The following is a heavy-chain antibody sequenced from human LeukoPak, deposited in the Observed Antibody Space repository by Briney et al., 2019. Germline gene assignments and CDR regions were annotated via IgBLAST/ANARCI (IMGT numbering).Heavy chain of an antibody. CDR3: AIVGPRYEEEYYFDY. CDR2: INHSGST. V-gene: IGHV4-34*01. J-gene: IGHJ4*02. CDR1: GGSFSGYY. D-gene: IGHD2-15*01. Sequence: KASETLSLTCAVYGGSFSGYYWSWIRQPPGKGLEWTGEINHSGSTNYNPSLKSRVTISVDTSKNQFSLKLSSVTAADTAVYYCAIVGPRYEEEYYFDYWGQGTLVTVSS.